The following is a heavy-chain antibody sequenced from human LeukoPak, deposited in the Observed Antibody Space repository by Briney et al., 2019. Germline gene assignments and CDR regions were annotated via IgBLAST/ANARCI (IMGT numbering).Heavy chain of an antibody. D-gene: IGHD3-16*01. CDR3: ARDGGEWGTMSAFDI. J-gene: IGHJ3*02. CDR2: VKQDGSEK. CDR1: GFTFSIYW. Sequence: PGGSLRLSCAASGFTFSIYWMSWVRQAPGKGLEWVANVKQDGSEKFYVDSVKGRFTISRDNAKNSLYLQMNSLRAEDTAVYYCARDGGEWGTMSAFDIWGQGTMVTVAS. V-gene: IGHV3-7*03.